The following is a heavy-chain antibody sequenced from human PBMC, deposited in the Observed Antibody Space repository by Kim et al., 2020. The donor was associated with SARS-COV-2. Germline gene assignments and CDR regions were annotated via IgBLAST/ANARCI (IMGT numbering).Heavy chain of an antibody. CDR1: GFTFSSYW. D-gene: IGHD6-13*01. CDR3: GREGTLGSSGRIYYFDY. V-gene: IGHV3-74*01. CDR2: INIDGSST. Sequence: GGSLRLSCAASGFTFSSYWMHWVRQAPGKGLVWVSRINIDGSSTSYADSVKGRFTTSRDNAKNTLYMQMNRLRAEDTAVYYCGREGTLGSSGRIYYFDYWGQGTLVTVSS. J-gene: IGHJ4*02.